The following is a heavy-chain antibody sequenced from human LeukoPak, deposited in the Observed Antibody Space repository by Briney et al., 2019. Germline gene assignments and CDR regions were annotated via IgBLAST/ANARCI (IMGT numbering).Heavy chain of an antibody. CDR2: ISGSGGST. CDR1: GFTLSSYA. J-gene: IGHJ4*02. Sequence: GGSLRLSCAASGFTLSSYAMSWVRQAPGKGLEWVSAISGSGGSTYYADSVKGRFTISRDNSKNTLYLQMNSLRAEDTAVYYCANLGRWLQLGLGYWGQGTLVTVSS. CDR3: ANLGRWLQLGLGY. D-gene: IGHD5-24*01. V-gene: IGHV3-23*01.